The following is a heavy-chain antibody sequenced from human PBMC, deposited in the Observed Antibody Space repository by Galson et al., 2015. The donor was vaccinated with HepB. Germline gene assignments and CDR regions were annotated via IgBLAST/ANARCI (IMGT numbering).Heavy chain of an antibody. D-gene: IGHD6-6*01. V-gene: IGHV3-33*01. Sequence: SLRLSCAASGFTFSNYGMHWVRQAPGKGLEWVAVMWYDGSNEYYADSVKGRFTISRDNSKNTLHLQMNSLRSDDTAVYYCALEQLVGGDYWGQGTLVTVSS. J-gene: IGHJ4*02. CDR3: ALEQLVGGDY. CDR2: MWYDGSNE. CDR1: GFTFSNYG.